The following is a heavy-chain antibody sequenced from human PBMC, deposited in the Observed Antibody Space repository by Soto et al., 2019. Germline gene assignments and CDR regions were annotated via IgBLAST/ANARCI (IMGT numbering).Heavy chain of an antibody. V-gene: IGHV3-23*01. CDR3: EKARLGRGADS. CDR2: ISGGGGTT. CDR1: GFTFSNYA. J-gene: IGHJ5*01. Sequence: EVQLLESGGGLVQPGGSLRLSCAASGFTFSNYAMSWVRQTPGKGLEWVSTISGGGGTTYYPDSVKGRFTISRDNSKDTVDLQMNSLRAEDTGIYSCEKARLGRGADSWGQGALVTV.